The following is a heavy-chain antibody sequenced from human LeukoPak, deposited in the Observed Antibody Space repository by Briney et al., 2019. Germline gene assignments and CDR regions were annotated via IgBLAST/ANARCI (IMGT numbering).Heavy chain of an antibody. CDR2: IYYSGST. J-gene: IGHJ3*02. V-gene: IGHV4-39*07. D-gene: IGHD3-22*01. CDR1: GGSISSSSYY. Sequence: SETLSLTCTVSGGSISSSSYYWGWIRQPPGKGLEWIGSIYYSGSTYYNPSLKSRVTISVDTSKNQFSLKLSSVTAADTAVYYCARARARTYYYDSRGHGLDIWGQGTMVTVSS. CDR3: ARARARTYYYDSRGHGLDI.